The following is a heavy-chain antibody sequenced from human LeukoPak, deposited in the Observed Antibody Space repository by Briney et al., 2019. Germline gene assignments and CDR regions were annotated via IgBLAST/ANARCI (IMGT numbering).Heavy chain of an antibody. V-gene: IGHV1-2*02. CDR3: ARDIAGYYYYGMDV. CDR2: INPNSGGT. CDR1: GYTFTGYY. Sequence: ASVKVSCKASGYTFTGYYMHWVRQAPGQGLEWMGWINPNSGGTNYVQKFQGRVTMTRDTSISTAYMELSRLRSDDTAVYYCARDIAGYYYYGMDVWGQGTTVTVSS. D-gene: IGHD6-13*01. J-gene: IGHJ6*02.